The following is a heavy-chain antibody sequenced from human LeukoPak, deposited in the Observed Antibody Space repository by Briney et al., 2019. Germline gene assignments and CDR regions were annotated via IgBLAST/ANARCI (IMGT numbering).Heavy chain of an antibody. Sequence: SETLSLTCAVYGGSFSGYYWSWIRQPPGKGLEWIGEINHSGSTNYNPSLKSRATISVDTSKNQFSLKLSSVTAADTAVYYCARGRSGSYLDYWGQGTLVTDSS. V-gene: IGHV4-34*01. D-gene: IGHD1-26*01. CDR1: GGSFSGYY. CDR2: INHSGST. J-gene: IGHJ4*02. CDR3: ARGRSGSYLDY.